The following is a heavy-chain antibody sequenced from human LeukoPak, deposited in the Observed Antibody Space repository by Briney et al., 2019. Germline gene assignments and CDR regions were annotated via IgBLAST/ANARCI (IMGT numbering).Heavy chain of an antibody. CDR2: IIPIFGTA. J-gene: IGHJ4*02. CDR1: GYTFTSYG. Sequence: SVKVSCKASGYTFTSYGISWVRQAPGQGLEWMGGIIPIFGTANYAQKFQGRVTITADKSTSTAYMELSSLRSEDTAVYYCAREARVRYYFDYWGQGTLVTVSS. V-gene: IGHV1-69*06. CDR3: AREARVRYYFDY.